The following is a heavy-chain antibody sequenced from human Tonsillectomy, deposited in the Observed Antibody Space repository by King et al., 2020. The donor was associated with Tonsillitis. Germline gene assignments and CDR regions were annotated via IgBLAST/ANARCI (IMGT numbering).Heavy chain of an antibody. D-gene: IGHD2-2*02. CDR2: MNPNSGNT. CDR3: ARGKLGSSTSCYTAPYYYMDV. CDR1: GYTFTSYD. J-gene: IGHJ6*03. Sequence: QLVQSGAEVKKPGASVKVSCKASGYTFTSYDINRVRQATGQGLEWMGWMNPNSGNTGYAQKFQGRVTMTRNTSIRTAYMELSRMRYEDTAVYYFARGKLGSSTSCYTAPYYYMDVWGKGTTVTVSS. V-gene: IGHV1-8*01.